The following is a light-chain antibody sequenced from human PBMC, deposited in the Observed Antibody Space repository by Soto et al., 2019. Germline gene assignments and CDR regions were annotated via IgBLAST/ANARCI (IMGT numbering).Light chain of an antibody. CDR2: GDT. J-gene: IGLJ3*02. Sequence: QSALAQPPSASGSPGQSVTISCTGSGSDIGAYNFVSWYQQHPGKAPKLMIFGDTERPSGVPDRFSGSKSGNTASLTISGLQADEEADYYCSSDAGRSIWVFGGGTKLTVL. CDR1: GSDIGAYNF. V-gene: IGLV2-8*01. CDR3: SSDAGRSIWV.